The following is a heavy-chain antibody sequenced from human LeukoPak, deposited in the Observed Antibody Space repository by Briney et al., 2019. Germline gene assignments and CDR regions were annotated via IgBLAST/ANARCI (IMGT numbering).Heavy chain of an antibody. CDR1: GDSIISNTFS. CDR3: VRVDGSGYSPY. V-gene: IGHV4-39*01. Sequence: SGTLSLTCTVSGDSIISNTFSWGWIRQPPGKGLEWIRNVSYTGDTYYNPSLKSRVTMSADTSKNQFSLKVNSVTAADTALYFCVRVDGSGYSPYWGQGTLVTVSS. CDR2: VSYTGDT. J-gene: IGHJ4*02. D-gene: IGHD5-18*01.